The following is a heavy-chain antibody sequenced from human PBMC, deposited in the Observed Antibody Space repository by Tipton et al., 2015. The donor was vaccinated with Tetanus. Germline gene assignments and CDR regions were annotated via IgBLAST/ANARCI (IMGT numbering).Heavy chain of an antibody. D-gene: IGHD2-21*02. CDR2: IIPIFGTA. CDR1: GGTFSSYA. V-gene: IGHV1-69*01. J-gene: IGHJ5*02. Sequence: QLVQSGAEVKKPGSSVKVSCKASGGTFSSYAISWVRQAPGQGLEWMGGIIPIFGTANYAQKFQGRVTITADESTSTAYMELSSLRSEDTAVYYCARWRCGGDCYSSRWFDPWGQGTLVTVSS. CDR3: ARWRCGGDCYSSRWFDP.